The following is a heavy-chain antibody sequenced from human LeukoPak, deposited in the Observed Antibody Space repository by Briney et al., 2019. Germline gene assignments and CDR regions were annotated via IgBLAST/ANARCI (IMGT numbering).Heavy chain of an antibody. Sequence: PLETLSLTCTVSGVSISSHYWRWIRQPPGKGLDWIGYVYYSGTTHYNPPLKSRVTMSVDTSKNQLSLKLSSVTAAATAVYYCARLKSGGYGNIFDYWGQGTLVTVSS. V-gene: IGHV4-59*08. CDR1: GVSISSHY. CDR3: ARLKSGGYGNIFDY. J-gene: IGHJ4*02. CDR2: VYYSGTT. D-gene: IGHD5-12*01.